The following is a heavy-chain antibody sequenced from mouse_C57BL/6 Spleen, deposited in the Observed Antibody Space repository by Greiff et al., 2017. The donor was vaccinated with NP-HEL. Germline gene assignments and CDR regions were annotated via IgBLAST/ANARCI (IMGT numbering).Heavy chain of an antibody. CDR2: IYPGSGNT. CDR3: ARNHYSTYYFDY. J-gene: IGHJ2*01. CDR1: GYTFTDYY. V-gene: IGHV1-76*01. D-gene: IGHD2-5*01. Sequence: QVQLQQSGAELVRPGASVKLSCKASGYTFTDYYINWVKQRPGQGLEWIARIYPGSGNTYYNEKFKGKATLTAEKSSSTAYMQLSSLTSEDSAVYFCARNHYSTYYFDYWGQGTTLTVSS.